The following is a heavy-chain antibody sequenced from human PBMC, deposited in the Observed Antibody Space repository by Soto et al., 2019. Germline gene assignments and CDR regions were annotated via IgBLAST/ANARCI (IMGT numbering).Heavy chain of an antibody. CDR1: GFTFSDYY. CDR3: ARESEDLTSNFDY. V-gene: IGHV3-11*04. J-gene: IGHJ4*02. Sequence: PGGSLRLSCAASGFTFSDYYMSWIRQAPGKGLEWVSFISSRSSTIYYGDSMKGRFTISRDNAKNSLYLEMNSLRAEDTAVYYCARESEDLTSNFDYWGQGTLVTVS. CDR2: ISSRSSTI.